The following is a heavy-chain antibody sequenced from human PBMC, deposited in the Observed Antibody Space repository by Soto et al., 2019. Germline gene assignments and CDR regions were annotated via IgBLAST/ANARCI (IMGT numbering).Heavy chain of an antibody. CDR2: IYPSDSSI. CDR3: AREVDYGDYYFDY. CDR1: GYTFTNYW. J-gene: IGHJ4*02. Sequence: GESLKISCKASGYTFTNYWIGWVRQMPGKGLEWVAIIYPSDSSIRYSPSFQGQVTISADKSINTAYLQWSSLKASDTATYYCAREVDYGDYYFDYWGQGTLVTVSS. D-gene: IGHD4-17*01. V-gene: IGHV5-51*01.